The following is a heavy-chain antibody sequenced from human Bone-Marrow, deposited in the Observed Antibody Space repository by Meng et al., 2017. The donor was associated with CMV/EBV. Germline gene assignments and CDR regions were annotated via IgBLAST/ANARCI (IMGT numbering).Heavy chain of an antibody. CDR3: ARDRYYYDSSGSPDDAFDI. J-gene: IGHJ3*02. CDR1: GGTFSSYA. D-gene: IGHD3-22*01. Sequence: SVNVSCKASGGTFSSYAISWVRQAPGQGLEWMGGIIPILGIANYAQKFQGRVTITADKSTSTAYMELSSLRSEDTAVYYCARDRYYYDSSGSPDDAFDIWGQRKMVAVAS. V-gene: IGHV1-69*10. CDR2: IIPILGIA.